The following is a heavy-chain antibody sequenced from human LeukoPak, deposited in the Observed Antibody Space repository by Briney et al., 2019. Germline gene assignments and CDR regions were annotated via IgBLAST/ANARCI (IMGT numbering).Heavy chain of an antibody. CDR3: ARRAGAYSQPYDY. D-gene: IGHD4/OR15-4a*01. Sequence: GGSLRLSCAASGFTVSNNYMGWVRQAPGKGLEWVAILYGGGATDYADSVKGRFTIARDNSKNTLYLQMNSLRAEDTAVYYCARRAGAYSQPYDYWGQGTLVTVSS. CDR1: GFTVSNNY. V-gene: IGHV3-53*01. CDR2: LYGGGAT. J-gene: IGHJ4*02.